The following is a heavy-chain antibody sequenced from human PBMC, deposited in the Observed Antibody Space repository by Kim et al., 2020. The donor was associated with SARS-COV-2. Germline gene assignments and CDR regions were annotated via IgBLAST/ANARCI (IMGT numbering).Heavy chain of an antibody. Sequence: SETLSLTCTVSGGSISSGGYYWSWIRQHPGKGLEWIGYIYYSGSTYYNPSLKSRVTISVDTSKNQFSLKLSSVTAADTAVYYCASGRRNWFDPWGQGTLVTVSS. CDR1: GGSISSGGYY. CDR2: IYYSGST. V-gene: IGHV4-31*03. J-gene: IGHJ5*02. CDR3: ASGRRNWFDP.